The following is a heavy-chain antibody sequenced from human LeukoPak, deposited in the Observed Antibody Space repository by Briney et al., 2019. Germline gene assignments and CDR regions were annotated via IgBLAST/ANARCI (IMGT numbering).Heavy chain of an antibody. Sequence: PSETLSLTCTVSGGSIYIGGYYWSWIRQHPGKGLQWIGYIYYSGTTYYNPTLKSRVTISLDTSEIQFSLKLSSVTAADTAVYYCAADYSGNYHVEFDYWGQGTLVTVSS. D-gene: IGHD1-26*01. J-gene: IGHJ4*02. CDR2: IYYSGTT. V-gene: IGHV4-31*03. CDR1: GGSIYIGGYY. CDR3: AADYSGNYHVEFDY.